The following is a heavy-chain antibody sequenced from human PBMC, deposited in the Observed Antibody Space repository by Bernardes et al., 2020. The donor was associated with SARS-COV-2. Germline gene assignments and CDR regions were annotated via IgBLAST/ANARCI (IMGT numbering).Heavy chain of an antibody. J-gene: IGHJ4*02. V-gene: IGHV3-23*01. CDR3: AKDLWGGSYRPTAY. CDR1: GFTFSGYA. Sequence: GGSLRLSCAASGFTFSGYAMSWVRQAPGKGLEWVSVIVGSGGSTYYAGSVRGRFTISRDNSKNTLYLQMDSLRAEDTAVYYCAKDLWGGSYRPTAYWGRGTLVTVSS. D-gene: IGHD1-26*01. CDR2: IVGSGGST.